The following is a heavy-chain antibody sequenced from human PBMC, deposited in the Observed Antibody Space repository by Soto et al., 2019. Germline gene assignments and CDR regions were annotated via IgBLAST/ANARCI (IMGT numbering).Heavy chain of an antibody. CDR2: ISYDGSNK. Sequence: XECLGVACAASGLTVSSSAVHWVRQDTGKGLEWVAVISYDGSNKYYADSVKGRFTISRDNSKNTLYLQMNSLRAEDTAVYYCARQASEGIAATNAGDAFDICGQGTMLTVSS. CDR1: GLTVSSSA. J-gene: IGHJ3*02. D-gene: IGHD6-25*01. CDR3: ARQASEGIAATNAGDAFDI. V-gene: IGHV3-30-3*01.